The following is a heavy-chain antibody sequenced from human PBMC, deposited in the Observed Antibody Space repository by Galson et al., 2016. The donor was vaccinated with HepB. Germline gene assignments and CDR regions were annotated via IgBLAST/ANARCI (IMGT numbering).Heavy chain of an antibody. D-gene: IGHD3-10*01. CDR3: GKDWGSLWESSGKGMDV. V-gene: IGHV3-43*01. Sequence: SLRLSCAASGFTFDDYTMYWVRQAPGKGLEWVALISWDGRSPGYADSVGGRFTISRDNRQNLLYLQMNDLTSEDTALYYCGKDWGSLWESSGKGMDVWGQGTTVIVSS. CDR1: GFTFDDYT. J-gene: IGHJ6*02. CDR2: ISWDGRSP.